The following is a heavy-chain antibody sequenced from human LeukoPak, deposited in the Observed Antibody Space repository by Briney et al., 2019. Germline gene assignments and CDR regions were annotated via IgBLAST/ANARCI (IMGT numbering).Heavy chain of an antibody. V-gene: IGHV3-64*02. CDR3: ARARRSGQQSYYFDY. D-gene: IGHD6-19*01. J-gene: IGHJ4*02. CDR1: GFTFRSFA. Sequence: GGSLRLSCAASGFTFRSFAMHWVRQTAGKGLEYVSALRSDGATTYYADSVKGRFIISGDNSKNTVYLQMGSLRSEDTGVYYCARARRSGQQSYYFDYWGQGTPVIVSS. CDR2: LRSDGATT.